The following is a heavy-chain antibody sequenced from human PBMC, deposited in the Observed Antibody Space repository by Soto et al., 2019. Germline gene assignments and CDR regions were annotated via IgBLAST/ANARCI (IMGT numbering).Heavy chain of an antibody. D-gene: IGHD1-26*01. Sequence: PGGSLRLSCAASGFTFSSYGMHWVRQAPGKGLEWVSAISGSGGSTYYADSVKGRFTISRDNSKNTLYLQMNSLRAEDTAVYYCAKVKIHSGSYIPLGYGMDVWGQGTTVTVSS. CDR1: GFTFSSYG. CDR3: AKVKIHSGSYIPLGYGMDV. J-gene: IGHJ6*02. V-gene: IGHV3-23*01. CDR2: ISGSGGST.